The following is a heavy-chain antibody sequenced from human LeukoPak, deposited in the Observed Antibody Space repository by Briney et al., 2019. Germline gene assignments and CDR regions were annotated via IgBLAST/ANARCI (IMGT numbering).Heavy chain of an antibody. V-gene: IGHV3-74*01. Sequence: GGSLRLSCAASGFTFTKFWMHWVRQAPGRGLVWVSRVKGDGISTLYADSVRGRFTISRDNAKNTLYLQINSLRADDTALYYCATGPYAAFEMWGQGTMVTVSS. CDR3: ATGPYAAFEM. CDR1: GFTFTKFW. J-gene: IGHJ3*02. D-gene: IGHD2-2*01. CDR2: VKGDGIST.